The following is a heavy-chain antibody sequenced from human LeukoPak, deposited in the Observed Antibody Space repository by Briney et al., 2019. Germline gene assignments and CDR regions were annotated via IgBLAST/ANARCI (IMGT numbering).Heavy chain of an antibody. CDR3: AREGLGELPHY. CDR1: GGSISSSSYY. D-gene: IGHD1-26*01. Sequence: SETLSLTCTVSGGSISSSSYYWGWIRQPPGKGLEWIGSIYYSGSTYYNPSLKSRVTISVDTSKNQFSLKLSSVTAADTAVYYCAREGLGELPHYWGQGTLVTVSS. V-gene: IGHV4-39*07. J-gene: IGHJ4*02. CDR2: IYYSGST.